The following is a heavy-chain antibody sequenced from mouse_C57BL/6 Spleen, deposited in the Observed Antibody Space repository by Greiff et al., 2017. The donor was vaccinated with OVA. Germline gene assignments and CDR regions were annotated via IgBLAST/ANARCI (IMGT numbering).Heavy chain of an antibody. CDR1: GFTFSSYA. D-gene: IGHD1-1*01. V-gene: IGHV5-4*03. Sequence: EVKLVESGGGLVKPGGSLKLSCAASGFTFSSYAMSWVRQTPEKRLEWVATISDGGSYTYYPDNVKGRFTISRDNAKNNLYLQMSHLKSEDTAMYYCARRDYGSSYGGYFDVWGTGTTGTVSS. J-gene: IGHJ1*03. CDR2: ISDGGSYT. CDR3: ARRDYGSSYGGYFDV.